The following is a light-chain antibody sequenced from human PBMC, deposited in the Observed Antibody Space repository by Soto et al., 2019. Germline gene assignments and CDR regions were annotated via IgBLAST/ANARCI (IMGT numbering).Light chain of an antibody. V-gene: IGKV3-15*01. CDR2: GAS. CDR1: QSVTTT. CDR3: QQYKDWPLT. J-gene: IGKJ4*01. Sequence: EIVMTQSPATLSVSPGERATLSCRASQSVTTTLAWYQQKPGQAPRLLVYGASTRATGIPARFSGSGSGTEFILTISSLQSEDFAVYYCQQYKDWPLTFGGGTKVDIK.